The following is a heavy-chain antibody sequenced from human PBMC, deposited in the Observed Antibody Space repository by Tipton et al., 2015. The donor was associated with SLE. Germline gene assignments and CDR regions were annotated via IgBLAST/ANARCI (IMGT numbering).Heavy chain of an antibody. CDR2: IRSSSSYI. Sequence: SLRLSCAASGFTFSSYSMNWVRQAPGKGLEWVSSIRSSSSYIYYADSVKGRFTISRDNAKNSVYLQMNSLRAEDTAVYYCARDRGVACGCYCIDVWGQATTVTVSS. V-gene: IGHV3-21*03. J-gene: IGHJ6*02. CDR3: ARDRGVACGCYCIDV. D-gene: IGHD3-10*01. CDR1: GFTFSSYS.